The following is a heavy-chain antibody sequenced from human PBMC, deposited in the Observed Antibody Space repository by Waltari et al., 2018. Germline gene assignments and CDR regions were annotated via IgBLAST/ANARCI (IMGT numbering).Heavy chain of an antibody. J-gene: IGHJ4*02. CDR3: ARDRPRSGRTRDY. CDR1: GFTFSSYA. Sequence: QVQLVESGGGVVQPGRSLRLSCAASGFTFSSYAMHWVRQAPGKGLGWVAVISYDGRNKYYADSVKGRFTISRDNSKNTLYLQMNSLRAEDTAVYYCARDRPRSGRTRDYWGQGTLVTVSS. V-gene: IGHV3-30*04. CDR2: ISYDGRNK. D-gene: IGHD1-1*01.